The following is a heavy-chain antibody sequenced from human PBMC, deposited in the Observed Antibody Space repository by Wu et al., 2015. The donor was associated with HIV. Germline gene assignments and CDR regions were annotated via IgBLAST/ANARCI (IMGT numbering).Heavy chain of an antibody. CDR1: GNSLNKFS. CDR3: ARNTGLSWLPLCTVWAS. D-gene: IGHD3-16*01. Sequence: HVQLLQSGPVMRKPGASVRVSCKVLGNSLNKFSMNWVRQAPGRGLEWMGGINPLFGTTKHTQKFQDRVTFNTDELKTTAYMELRSLRYEDTGVYYCARNTGLSWLPLCTVWASGVQGTVVTVSS. J-gene: IGHJ4*03. V-gene: IGHV1-69*05. CDR2: INPLFGTT.